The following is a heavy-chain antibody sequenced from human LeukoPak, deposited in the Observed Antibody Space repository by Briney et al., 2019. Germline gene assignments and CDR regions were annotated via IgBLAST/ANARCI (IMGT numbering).Heavy chain of an antibody. J-gene: IGHJ3*02. V-gene: IGHV4-59*12. CDR1: GGSISSYY. CDR2: IYYSGST. Sequence: PSETLSLTCTVSGGSISSYYWSWIRQPPGKGLEWIGYIYYSGSTNYNPSLKSRVTMSVDTSKNQFSLKLSSVTAADTAVYYCAREPRIAAAGTNAFDIWGQGTMVTVSS. D-gene: IGHD6-13*01. CDR3: AREPRIAAAGTNAFDI.